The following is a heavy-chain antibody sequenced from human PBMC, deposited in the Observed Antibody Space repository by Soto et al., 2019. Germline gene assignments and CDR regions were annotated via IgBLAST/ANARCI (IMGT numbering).Heavy chain of an antibody. J-gene: IGHJ5*02. CDR3: ARAGERQHYYDSSGYYMGFDP. D-gene: IGHD3-22*01. Sequence: SETLSLTCTVSGGSISSGDYYWSWIRQPPGKGLEWIGYIYYSGSTYYNPSLKNRVTISVDTSKNQFSLKLSSVTAADTAVYYCARAGERQHYYDSSGYYMGFDPWGQGTLVTVSS. CDR1: GGSISSGDYY. CDR2: IYYSGST. V-gene: IGHV4-30-4*01.